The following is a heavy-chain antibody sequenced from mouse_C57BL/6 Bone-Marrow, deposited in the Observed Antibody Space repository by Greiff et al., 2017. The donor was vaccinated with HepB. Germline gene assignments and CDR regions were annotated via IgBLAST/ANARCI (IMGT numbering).Heavy chain of an antibody. CDR3: ARLLFWYFDV. Sequence: DVKLVESGGGLVKPGGSLKLSCAASGFTFSSYAMSWVRQTPEKRLEWVATISDGGSYTYYPDNVKGRFTISRDNAKNTLYLHMSHLKSEDTAMYYCARLLFWYFDVWGTGTTVTVSS. V-gene: IGHV5-4*03. CDR2: ISDGGSYT. J-gene: IGHJ1*03. CDR1: GFTFSSYA.